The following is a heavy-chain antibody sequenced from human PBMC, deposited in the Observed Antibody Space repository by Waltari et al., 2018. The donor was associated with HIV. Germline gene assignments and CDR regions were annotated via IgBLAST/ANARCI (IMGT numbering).Heavy chain of an antibody. CDR3: ARRDCSGGSCYSLWYFDY. CDR1: GGTFSSYA. J-gene: IGHJ4*02. D-gene: IGHD2-15*01. CDR2: SIPIFGTA. Sequence: QVQLVQSGAEVKKPGSSVKVSCKASGGTFSSYAISWVRQAPGQGLEWMRGSIPIFGTANDAQKFQGRGTITADETTSTAYMELSSLRSEDTAVYYCARRDCSGGSCYSLWYFDYWGQGTLVTVSS. V-gene: IGHV1-69*01.